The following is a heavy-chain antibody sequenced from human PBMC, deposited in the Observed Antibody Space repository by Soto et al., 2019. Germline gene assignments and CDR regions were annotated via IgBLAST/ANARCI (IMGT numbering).Heavy chain of an antibody. CDR2: ISYTGRT. CDR1: GDSVTSGSYY. D-gene: IGHD7-27*01. J-gene: IGHJ6*02. CDR3: AREWGLLPYYVMNV. Sequence: SETLSLTCIVSGDSVTSGSYYWTWLRQPPGKGLEWIGYISYTGRTKYNPSLQSRVAISVDTSKNDFSLNLSSVTAADTAVYFCAREWGLLPYYVMNVWGHGTAVTVSS. V-gene: IGHV4-61*03.